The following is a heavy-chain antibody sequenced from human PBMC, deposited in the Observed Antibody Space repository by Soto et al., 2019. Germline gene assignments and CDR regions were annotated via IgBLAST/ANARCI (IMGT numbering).Heavy chain of an antibody. D-gene: IGHD1-26*01. CDR3: ATVVGATTGLYYMDV. CDR2: FDPEDGET. Sequence: ASVKVSCKVSGYTLTELSMHWVRQAPGKGLEWMGGFDPEDGETIYAQKFQGRVTMTEDTSTDTAYMELSSLRSEDTAVYYCATVVGATTGLYYMDVWGKGTTVTVSS. V-gene: IGHV1-24*01. J-gene: IGHJ6*03. CDR1: GYTLTELS.